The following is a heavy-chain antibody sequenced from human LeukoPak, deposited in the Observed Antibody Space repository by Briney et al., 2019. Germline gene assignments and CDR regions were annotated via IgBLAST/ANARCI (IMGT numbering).Heavy chain of an antibody. CDR1: GGSFSGYY. D-gene: IGHD3-10*01. CDR3: ARGGYHYGSGRSRNWFDP. J-gene: IGHJ5*02. Sequence: SETLSLTCAVYGGSFSGYYWSWIRQPPGKGLEWIGEINHSGSTNYNPSLKSRVTISVDTSKNQFSLKLSSVTAADTAVYYCARGGYHYGSGRSRNWFDPWGQGTLVTVSS. CDR2: INHSGST. V-gene: IGHV4-34*01.